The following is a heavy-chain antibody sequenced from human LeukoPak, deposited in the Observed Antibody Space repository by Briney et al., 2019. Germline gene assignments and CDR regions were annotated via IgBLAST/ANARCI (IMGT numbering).Heavy chain of an antibody. CDR1: GFTFSSYS. V-gene: IGHV3-21*01. CDR3: AREGVMVRGEAFDI. Sequence: GGSLRLSCAASGFTFSSYSMNWVRQAPGKGLEWVSSISSSSSYIYYADSVKGRFTISRDNAKNSLYLQMNGLRAGDTAVYYCAREGVMVRGEAFDIWGQGTMVTVSS. CDR2: ISSSSSYI. J-gene: IGHJ3*02. D-gene: IGHD3-10*01.